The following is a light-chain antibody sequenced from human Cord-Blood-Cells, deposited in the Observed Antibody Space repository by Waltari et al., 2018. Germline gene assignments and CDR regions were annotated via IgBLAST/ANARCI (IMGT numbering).Light chain of an antibody. J-gene: IGLJ1*01. CDR3: SSYAGSNNFV. Sequence: QSALTQHPSASGSPGQSVTISCTGTSSDVGGYHYVSWYQQHPGKAPKPRIYEVSKRPSGLPDRFSGSKSGNTASLTVSGLQAEDEADYYCSSYAGSNNFVFGTGTKVTVL. CDR2: EVS. V-gene: IGLV2-8*01. CDR1: SSDVGGYHY.